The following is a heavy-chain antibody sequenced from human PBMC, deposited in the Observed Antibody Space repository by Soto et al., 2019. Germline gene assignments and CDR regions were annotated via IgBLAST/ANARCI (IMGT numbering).Heavy chain of an antibody. D-gene: IGHD3-9*01. CDR1: GGSISSFD. V-gene: IGHV3-66*01. J-gene: IGHJ4*02. Sequence: PSETLSLTCTVSGGSISSFDWNWIRQSPGKGLEWIGYISYSGSTYYADSVKGRFIISRDNSNNTLYFQMNSLRAEDTAVYYCATLTKYDILTGFYPCWGQGTLVTVSS. CDR3: ATLTKYDILTGFYPC. CDR2: ISYSGST.